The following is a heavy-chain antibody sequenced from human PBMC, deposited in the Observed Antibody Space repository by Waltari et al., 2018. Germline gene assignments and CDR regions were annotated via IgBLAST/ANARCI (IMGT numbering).Heavy chain of an antibody. V-gene: IGHV1-8*01. J-gene: IGHJ5*02. Sequence: QVQLVQSGAEVKKPGASVKVSCKASGYTFTSYDINWVRQATGQGLEWMGWMNPNSGNTGYAQKFQGRVTMTRNTSISTAYMELSSLRSEDTAVYYCARAYDYGDYVRLRSEYWFDPWGQGTLVTVSS. CDR3: ARAYDYGDYVRLRSEYWFDP. CDR1: GYTFTSYD. CDR2: MNPNSGNT. D-gene: IGHD4-17*01.